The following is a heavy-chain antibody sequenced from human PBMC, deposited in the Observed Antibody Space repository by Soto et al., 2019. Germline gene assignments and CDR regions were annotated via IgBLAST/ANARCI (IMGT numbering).Heavy chain of an antibody. CDR2: ISSTTNYI. J-gene: IGHJ4*02. Sequence: GGSLRLSCGASGFTFTRYSMNWVRQAPGKGLEWVSSISSTTNYIYYGDSMKGRFTISRDNAKNSLYLEMNSLRAEDTAVYYCARESEDLTSNFDYWGQGTLVTVSS. CDR3: ARESEDLTSNFDY. CDR1: GFTFTRYS. V-gene: IGHV3-21*06.